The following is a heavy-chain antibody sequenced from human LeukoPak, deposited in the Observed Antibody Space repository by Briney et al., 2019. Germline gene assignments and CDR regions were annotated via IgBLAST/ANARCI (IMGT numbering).Heavy chain of an antibody. V-gene: IGHV4-38-2*01. CDR2: IYHSGST. J-gene: IGHJ4*01. Sequence: SETLSLTCAVSSYSIRSGNYWGWIRPSPGKGLEWIGSIYHSGSTHYNPSLKSRVTISVDTSKNQFSLMLSSVTAADTAVYYCARNRSITITPGFDHWGHGTLVTVSS. CDR3: ARNRSITITPGFDH. D-gene: IGHD3-10*01. CDR1: SYSIRSGNY.